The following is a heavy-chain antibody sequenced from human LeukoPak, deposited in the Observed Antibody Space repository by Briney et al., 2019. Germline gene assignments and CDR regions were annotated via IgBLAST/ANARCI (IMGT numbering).Heavy chain of an antibody. V-gene: IGHV4-4*07. Sequence: PSETLSLTCTVSGGSISSYYWSWIRQPAGKGLEWIGRIYTSGSTNYNPSLKSRVTMSVDTSKNQFSLKLSSVTAADTAVYYCARGVRYCSSTSCCTSFDYWGQGTLVTVSS. CDR2: IYTSGST. CDR1: GGSISSYY. J-gene: IGHJ4*02. CDR3: ARGVRYCSSTSCCTSFDY. D-gene: IGHD2-2*02.